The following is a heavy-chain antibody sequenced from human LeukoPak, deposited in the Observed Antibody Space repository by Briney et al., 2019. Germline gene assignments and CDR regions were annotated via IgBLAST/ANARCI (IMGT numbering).Heavy chain of an antibody. CDR1: GDSITSAYR. CDR2: ISHSGAT. CDR3: VRGGDYIFDH. D-gene: IGHD4-17*01. Sequence: PSETLSLTCAVSGDSITSAYRWSWVRQSPGKGLEWIGEISHSGATNHNPSLKSRVTMSIDTSKNQLFLRVNSVTTADAAVYYCVRGGDYIFDHWGQGTLVTVSS. J-gene: IGHJ4*02. V-gene: IGHV4-4*02.